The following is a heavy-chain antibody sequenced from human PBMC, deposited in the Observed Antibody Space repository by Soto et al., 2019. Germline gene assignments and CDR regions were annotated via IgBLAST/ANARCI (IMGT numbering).Heavy chain of an antibody. J-gene: IGHJ4*02. V-gene: IGHV2-5*02. Sequence: QITLKESGPTLVKPTQTLTLTCTFSGFSLSTSGMGVGWIRQSPGKALEWLALFYGDDDKPYSPSLKSRLTITKDTSKNQVVLTMPNMTPVDTGTYYCVHTGYTGDEFLRWGQGTLVTVSS. D-gene: IGHD5-12*01. CDR3: VHTGYTGDEFLR. CDR1: GFSLSTSGMG. CDR2: FYGDDDK.